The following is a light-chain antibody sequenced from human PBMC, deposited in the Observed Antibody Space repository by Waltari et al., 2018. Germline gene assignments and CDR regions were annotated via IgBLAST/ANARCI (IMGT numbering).Light chain of an antibody. V-gene: IGKV1-33*01. CDR3: QHYENLPFT. J-gene: IGKJ4*01. Sequence: DIQLTQSPSSLSASVGDRVTITCQASQDIKNYLNWYQQKPGRAPKLRICDTSNLEAGVPARFSGSGSGTHFTFTISSLQPEDFATYYCQHYENLPFTFGGGTRVEIK. CDR1: QDIKNY. CDR2: DTS.